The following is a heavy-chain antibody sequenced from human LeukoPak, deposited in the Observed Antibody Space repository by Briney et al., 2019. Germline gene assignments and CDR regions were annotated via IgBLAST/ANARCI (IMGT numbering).Heavy chain of an antibody. D-gene: IGHD5-18*01. CDR2: VSTTGGST. CDR1: SFTFSSYV. CDR3: AARWGYNGFDI. J-gene: IGHJ3*02. V-gene: IGHV3-23*01. Sequence: PGGSLRLSCGASSFTFSSYVMSWVRQAPGKGLEWVSTVSTTGGSTYYADSVKGRFTISRDKSKNTLYLQVNSLRAEDTALFYCAARWGYNGFDIWGQGTMVAVSS.